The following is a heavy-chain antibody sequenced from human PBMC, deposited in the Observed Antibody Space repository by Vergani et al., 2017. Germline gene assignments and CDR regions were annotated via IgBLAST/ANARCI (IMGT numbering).Heavy chain of an antibody. V-gene: IGHV4-39*07. D-gene: IGHD5-12*01. J-gene: IGHJ6*03. Sequence: QLQLQESGPGLVKPSETLSLTCTVSGGSISSSSYYWGWIRQPPGKGLEWIGSIYYSGSTYYNPSLKSRVTISVDTSKNQFSLKLSSVTAADTAVYYCARGAHSGYDLGYYYYYMDVWGKGTTVTVSS. CDR2: IYYSGST. CDR3: ARGAHSGYDLGYYYYYMDV. CDR1: GGSISSSSYY.